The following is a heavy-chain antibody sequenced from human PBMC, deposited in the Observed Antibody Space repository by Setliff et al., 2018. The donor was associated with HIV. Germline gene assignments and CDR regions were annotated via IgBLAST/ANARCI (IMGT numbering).Heavy chain of an antibody. J-gene: IGHJ4*02. CDR3: AKVDNGHCTSASCRDFDY. CDR2: ITNSGTPT. V-gene: IGHV3-48*01. CDR1: GFSFSSYA. Sequence: GGSLRLSCAASGFSFSSYAMNWVRQAPGKGLEWISYITNSGTPTYYADSVKGRFTISRDNSKNTLYLQMNSLTAEDTAVYYCAKVDNGHCTSASCRDFDYWGQGTLVTVSS. D-gene: IGHD2-2*03.